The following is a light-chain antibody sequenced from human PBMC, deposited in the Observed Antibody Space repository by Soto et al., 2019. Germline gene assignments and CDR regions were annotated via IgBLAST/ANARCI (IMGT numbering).Light chain of an antibody. CDR2: LGS. V-gene: IGKV2-28*01. CDR1: QSLLHNNGYNY. J-gene: IGKJ2*02. CDR3: MQALQTPGT. Sequence: DLVMTQSPLSLPVTPGEPASISCRSSQSLLHNNGYNYLDWYLQKPGQSPQLLIYLGSNRASGVPDRCSGRGAGTDFTLKIRRVEAEDVGVYYCMQALQTPGTFGQGTKLEIK.